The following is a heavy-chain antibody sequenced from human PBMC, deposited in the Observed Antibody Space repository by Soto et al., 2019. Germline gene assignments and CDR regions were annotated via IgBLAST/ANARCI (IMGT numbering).Heavy chain of an antibody. Sequence: SETLSPTCAVYGGSFSSYYWSWIRQPPGKGLEWIGHIYNSGSTNYNPSLKSRVTISVDTSKNQFSLKLSSVTAADTAVYYCARPRGSSWYFFDYWGQGTLVTVSS. CDR3: ARPRGSSWYFFDY. CDR1: GGSFSSYY. CDR2: IYNSGST. J-gene: IGHJ4*02. V-gene: IGHV4-59*08. D-gene: IGHD6-13*01.